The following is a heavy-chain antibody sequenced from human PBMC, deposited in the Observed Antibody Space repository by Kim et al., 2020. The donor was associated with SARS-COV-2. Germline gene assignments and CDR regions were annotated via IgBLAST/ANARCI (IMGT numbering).Heavy chain of an antibody. D-gene: IGHD3-3*01. Sequence: SETLSLTCTVSGGFVSSGSYFWGWIRQPPGKGLEWIGYIYYSGSTNYNPSLKSRVTMSLDTSENQFSLKVRSVTAAYTAVYYCARAPNDFWSGYPYYFDYWGQGTLVTVSS. CDR2: IYYSGST. V-gene: IGHV4-61*01. J-gene: IGHJ4*02. CDR1: GGFVSSGSYF. CDR3: ARAPNDFWSGYPYYFDY.